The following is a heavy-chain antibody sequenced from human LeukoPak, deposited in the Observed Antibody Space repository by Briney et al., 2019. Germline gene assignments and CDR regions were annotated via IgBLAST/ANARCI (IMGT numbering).Heavy chain of an antibody. Sequence: SETLSLTCTVSGGSISSSSYYWGWIRQPPGKGLEWIGSIYYSGSTYYNPSLKSRVTISGDTSKNQFSLKLSSVTAADTAVYYCARPRGAAAAPVVGWGQGTLVTVSS. D-gene: IGHD6-13*01. J-gene: IGHJ4*02. CDR1: GGSISSSSYY. CDR3: ARPRGAAAAPVVG. V-gene: IGHV4-39*01. CDR2: IYYSGST.